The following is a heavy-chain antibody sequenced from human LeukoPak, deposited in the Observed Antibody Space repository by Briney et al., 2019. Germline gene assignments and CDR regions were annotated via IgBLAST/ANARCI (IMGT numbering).Heavy chain of an antibody. CDR2: INPNSGGT. CDR3: ARVGATYSGDP. CDR1: GYTFTDYY. D-gene: IGHD1-26*01. V-gene: IGHV1-2*02. Sequence: ASVKGSCKASGYTFTDYYIHWVRQAPGHGLEWMEWINPNSGGTNYAQKFQGRITMTRDTSISTAYMELSRLRSDDTAVYYCARVGATYSGDPWGQGTLVTVSS. J-gene: IGHJ5*02.